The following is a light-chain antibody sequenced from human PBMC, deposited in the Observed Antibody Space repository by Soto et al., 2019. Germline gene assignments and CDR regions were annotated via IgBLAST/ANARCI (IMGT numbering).Light chain of an antibody. CDR2: DVS. Sequence: QSALTQPASVSGSPGQSITISCTGTSSDVGGYNYVSWYQQHPGKAPKLMIYDVSNRPSGVSNRFSGSKSGTSASLAISGPQSEVEFFYYWAAWEDCLISLYVFGTGSKV. J-gene: IGLJ1*01. CDR3: AAWEDCLISLYV. CDR1: SSDVGGYNY. V-gene: IGLV2-14*01.